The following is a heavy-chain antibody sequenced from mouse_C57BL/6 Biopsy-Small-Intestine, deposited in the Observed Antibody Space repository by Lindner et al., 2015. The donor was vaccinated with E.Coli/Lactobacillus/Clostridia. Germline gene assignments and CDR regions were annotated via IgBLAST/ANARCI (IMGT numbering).Heavy chain of an antibody. V-gene: IGHV14-4*01. D-gene: IGHD1-3*01. Sequence: VQLQESGAELVRPGASVKSSCTASGFNIKDDYMHWVKQRPEQGLEWIGWIDPENGDTEYASKFQGKATITADTSSNTAYLQLSSLTSEDTAVYYCTTGKDWYFDVWGTGTTVTVSS. CDR2: IDPENGDT. J-gene: IGHJ1*03. CDR1: GFNIKDDY. CDR3: TTGKDWYFDV.